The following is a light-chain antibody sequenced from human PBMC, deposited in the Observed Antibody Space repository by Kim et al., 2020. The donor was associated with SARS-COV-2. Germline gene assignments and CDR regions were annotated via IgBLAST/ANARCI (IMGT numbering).Light chain of an antibody. Sequence: ASVGDRVTMSGRAPLGTGDYVAWYQQKPGKRPSLLISGVSTLQPGVPSRFGGVRSGAHFTLTISSLQPEDAATYFCQKYNNVPLTFGGGTKVDIK. V-gene: IGKV1-27*01. J-gene: IGKJ4*01. CDR1: LGTGDY. CDR3: QKYNNVPLT. CDR2: GVS.